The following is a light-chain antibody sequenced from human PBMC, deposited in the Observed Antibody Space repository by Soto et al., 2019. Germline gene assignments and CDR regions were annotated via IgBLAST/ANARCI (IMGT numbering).Light chain of an antibody. J-gene: IGKJ1*01. V-gene: IGKV3-20*01. Sequence: DIVLTQSPGTLSLCPGERAALSFRASQSVSSNYLAWYQQKPGQAPRLLIHGASTRATGVPDRFSGSGSGTDFTLTISRLEPEDFAVYHCQQYGSSQKTFGQGTKVDIK. CDR1: QSVSSNY. CDR2: GAS. CDR3: QQYGSSQKT.